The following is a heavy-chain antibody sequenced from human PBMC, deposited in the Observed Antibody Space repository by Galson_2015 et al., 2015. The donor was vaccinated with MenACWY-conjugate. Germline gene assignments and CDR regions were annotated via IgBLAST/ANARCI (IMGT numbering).Heavy chain of an antibody. Sequence: SLRLSCAASGFTFNNYWMHWVRQPPGKGLKWISYIKADGSFSNYADSVKGRFTISTDNAKNMVYLQMDGLGDEDTAVYFCARDNNWSFDSWGQGPLVPVSS. V-gene: IGHV3-74*01. CDR3: ARDNNWSFDS. CDR2: IKADGSFS. J-gene: IGHJ4*02. CDR1: GFTFNNYW. D-gene: IGHD1-1*01.